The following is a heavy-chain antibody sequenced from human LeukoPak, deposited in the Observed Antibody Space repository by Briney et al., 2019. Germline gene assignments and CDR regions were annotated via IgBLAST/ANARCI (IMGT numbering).Heavy chain of an antibody. CDR2: IYYSGST. CDR1: GGSISSYY. J-gene: IGHJ5*02. CDR3: ARAFDFANWFDP. V-gene: IGHV4-59*12. Sequence: PSETLSLTCTVSGGSISSYYWTWIRQPPGKGLEWIGYIYYSGSTNYNPSLKSRVTMSVGTSKNQFSLKLSSVTAADTAVYYCARAFDFANWFDPWGQGTLVTVSS. D-gene: IGHD2/OR15-2a*01.